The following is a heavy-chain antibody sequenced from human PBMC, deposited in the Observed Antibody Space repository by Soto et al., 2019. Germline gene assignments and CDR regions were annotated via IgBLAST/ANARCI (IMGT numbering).Heavy chain of an antibody. CDR3: ARGISNILTGYYGY. V-gene: IGHV1-69*06. CDR1: GGTFSSYA. J-gene: IGHJ4*02. Sequence: GASVNVSFKASGGTFSSYAISWVRQAPGQGLEWMGGIIPIFGTANYAQKFQGRVTITADKSTSTAYMELSSLRSEDTAVYYCARGISNILTGYYGYWGQGTLVTVSS. CDR2: IIPIFGTA. D-gene: IGHD3-9*01.